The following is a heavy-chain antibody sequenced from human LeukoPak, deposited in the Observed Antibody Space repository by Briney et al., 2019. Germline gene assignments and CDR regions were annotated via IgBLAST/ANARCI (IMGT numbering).Heavy chain of an antibody. CDR2: IYYSGST. CDR3: ARRSGLLVTIFGVVLPPANYYYGMDV. Sequence: SQTLSLTCTVSGGSISSGDYYWSWIRQPPGKGLEWIGYIYYSGSTYYNPSLKSRVTISVDTSKNQFSLKLGSVTAADTAVYYCARRSGLLVTIFGVVLPPANYYYGMDVWGQGTTVTVSS. CDR1: GGSISSGDYY. J-gene: IGHJ6*02. D-gene: IGHD3-3*01. V-gene: IGHV4-30-4*01.